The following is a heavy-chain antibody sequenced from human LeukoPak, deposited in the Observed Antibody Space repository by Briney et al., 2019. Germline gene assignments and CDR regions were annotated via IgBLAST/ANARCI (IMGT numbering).Heavy chain of an antibody. Sequence: GASVKVSCTASGGTFSSYAISWVRQAPGQGLEWMGGIIPIFGTANYAQKFQGRVTITADESTSTAYMELSSLISEDTAVYYCARGPRYHIVVVPAAMFYFDYWGQGTLVTVSS. CDR3: ARGPRYHIVVVPAAMFYFDY. CDR1: GGTFSSYA. J-gene: IGHJ4*02. D-gene: IGHD2-2*01. CDR2: IIPIFGTA. V-gene: IGHV1-69*13.